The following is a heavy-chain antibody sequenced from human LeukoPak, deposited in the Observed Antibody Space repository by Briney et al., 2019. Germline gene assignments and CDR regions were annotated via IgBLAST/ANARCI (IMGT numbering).Heavy chain of an antibody. CDR2: IYYSGST. CDR3: AKGAQSAYSPFDP. D-gene: IGHD2-15*01. J-gene: IGHJ5*02. Sequence: PSETLSLTCTVSGGSISSSSYYWGWIRQPPGKGLEWIGSIYYSGSTYYNPSLKSRVTISVDTSKNQFSLKLSSVTAADTAVYYCAKGAQSAYSPFDPWGQGTLVTVSS. CDR1: GGSISSSSYY. V-gene: IGHV4-39*01.